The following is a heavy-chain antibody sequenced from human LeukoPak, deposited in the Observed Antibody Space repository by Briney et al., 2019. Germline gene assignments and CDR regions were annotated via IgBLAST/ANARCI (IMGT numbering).Heavy chain of an antibody. J-gene: IGHJ4*02. CDR3: ARPGYSTGAFDY. Sequence: AGSLTLSCAASGLTVTSNYMGWIRQAPGKGLEWVSVIYSGGDTYYADSVKGRFTISRDNSKNTLYLQMNSLRAEDTAVYYCARPGYSTGAFDYCGQRTLVTVSS. CDR1: GLTVTSNY. D-gene: IGHD6-25*01. CDR2: IYSGGDT. V-gene: IGHV3-53*01.